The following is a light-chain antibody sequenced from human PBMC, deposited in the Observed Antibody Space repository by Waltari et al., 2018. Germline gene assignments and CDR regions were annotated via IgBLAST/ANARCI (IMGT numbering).Light chain of an antibody. Sequence: SYELTPPPSVSVSPGQTPSITCPGDQLGDKYACWYQQKPGQSPIVIIYQDNKRPSGIPERFSGSNSGNTATLTISGTQAMDEADYYCQAWDSSTAVFGGGTKLTVL. CDR3: QAWDSSTAV. CDR1: QLGDKY. J-gene: IGLJ2*01. V-gene: IGLV3-1*01. CDR2: QDN.